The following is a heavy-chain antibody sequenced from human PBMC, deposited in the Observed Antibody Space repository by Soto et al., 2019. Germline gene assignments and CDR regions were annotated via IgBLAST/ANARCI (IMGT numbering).Heavy chain of an antibody. J-gene: IGHJ4*02. CDR2: IKQDGSEK. Sequence: EVQLVESGGGLVPAGGSLTRNCAGAGFTFSSYWMSWVRQAPGKGLEWVANIKQDGSEKYYVDSVNGRFTISRDNAKNSLYLQMHSLRVEDTAVYYCAREKRANGYFDYWGQGTLVAVSP. D-gene: IGHD6-25*01. CDR3: AREKRANGYFDY. V-gene: IGHV3-7*01. CDR1: GFTFSSYW.